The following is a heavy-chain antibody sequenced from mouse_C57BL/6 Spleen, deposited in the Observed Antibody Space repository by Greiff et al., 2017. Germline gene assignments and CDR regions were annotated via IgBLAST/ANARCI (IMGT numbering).Heavy chain of an antibody. D-gene: IGHD1-1*01. J-gene: IGHJ4*01. Sequence: VQLKQPGAELVMPGASVKLSCKASGYTFTSYWMHWVKQRPGQGLEWIGEIDPSDSYTNYNQKFKGKSTLTVDKSSSTAYMELRSLTSEDTAVYYCARDYYGSSYGAMDYWGQGTSVTVSS. CDR3: ARDYYGSSYGAMDY. V-gene: IGHV1-69*01. CDR2: IDPSDSYT. CDR1: GYTFTSYW.